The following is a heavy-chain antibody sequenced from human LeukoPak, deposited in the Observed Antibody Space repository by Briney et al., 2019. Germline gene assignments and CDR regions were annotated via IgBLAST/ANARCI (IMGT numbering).Heavy chain of an antibody. D-gene: IGHD1-26*01. CDR3: ARSQSGSRFDY. V-gene: IGHV4-61*02. Sequence: SETLSLTCTVSGGSISTGSYYWSWIRQPAGKGLEWIGRIQTSGSIDYNPSLKSRVTISVDTSKNQVSLKVSSVTAADTAVYYCARSQSGSRFDYWGQGTLVTVSS. CDR1: GGSISTGSYY. J-gene: IGHJ4*02. CDR2: IQTSGSI.